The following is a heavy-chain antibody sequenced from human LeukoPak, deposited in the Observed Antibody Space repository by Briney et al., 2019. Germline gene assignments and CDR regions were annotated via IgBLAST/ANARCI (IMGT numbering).Heavy chain of an antibody. V-gene: IGHV4-4*07. CDR2: SHGSGST. CDR3: ARGGGYDSGVFDF. D-gene: IGHD3-22*01. Sequence: SETLSLTCNVSGVSINIYYWSWLRQTPGKGLEWIGRSHGSGSTNYNPSLKNRVTISIDKSKNHLSLSLRSVTAADTALYFCARGGGYDSGVFDFWGQGILVTVSS. J-gene: IGHJ4*02. CDR1: GVSINIYY.